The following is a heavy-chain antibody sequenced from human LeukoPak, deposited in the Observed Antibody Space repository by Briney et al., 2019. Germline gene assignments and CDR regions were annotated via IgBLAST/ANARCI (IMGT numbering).Heavy chain of an antibody. V-gene: IGHV1-18*01. CDR3: ARGARGYSSGWYPSYYYGMDV. Sequence: ASVKVSCKASGYTFTTYGISWVRQAPGQGLEWMGWISAYNGNTNYPQKLQGRVTMTTDTSTSTAYMELRSLRSDDTAVYYCARGARGYSSGWYPSYYYGMDVWGQGTTVTVSS. CDR1: GYTFTTYG. CDR2: ISAYNGNT. D-gene: IGHD6-19*01. J-gene: IGHJ6*02.